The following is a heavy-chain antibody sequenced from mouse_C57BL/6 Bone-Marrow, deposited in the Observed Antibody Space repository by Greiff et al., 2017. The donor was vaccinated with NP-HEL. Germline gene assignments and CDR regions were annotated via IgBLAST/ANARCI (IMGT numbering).Heavy chain of an antibody. Sequence: QVQLKESGAELMKPGASVKLSCKATGYTFTGYWIEWVKQRPGQGLEWIGEILPGSGSTNYNEKFKGKATFTADTSSNNAYMQISRLTSEDSASYYCARSYFDYDGDNCAMEYWGQGTSVTVSS. CDR3: ARSYFDYDGDNCAMEY. V-gene: IGHV1-9*01. D-gene: IGHD2-4*01. CDR2: ILPGSGST. J-gene: IGHJ4*01. CDR1: GYTFTGYW.